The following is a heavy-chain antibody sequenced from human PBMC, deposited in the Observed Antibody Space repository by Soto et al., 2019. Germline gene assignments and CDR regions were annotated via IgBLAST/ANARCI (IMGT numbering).Heavy chain of an antibody. CDR3: AKDRGVVVAGRDDAFDI. V-gene: IGHV3-23*01. J-gene: IGHJ3*02. D-gene: IGHD3-22*01. CDR1: GFTFSSYA. CDR2: ISGSGGST. Sequence: EVQLLESGGGLVQPGGSLRLSCAASGFTFSSYAMSWVRQAPGKGLEWVSAISGSGGSTYYADSVKGRFTISRDNSKNTLYLQMYSLRAEATAVYYCAKDRGVVVAGRDDAFDIWGHGTMVTVSS.